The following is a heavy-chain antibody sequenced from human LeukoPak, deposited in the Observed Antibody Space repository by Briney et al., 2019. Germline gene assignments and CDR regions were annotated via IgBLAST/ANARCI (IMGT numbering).Heavy chain of an antibody. D-gene: IGHD2-2*01. CDR1: GFTFDDYG. J-gene: IGHJ5*02. CDR2: INWNGGST. CDR3: ALTGTSGGFDP. Sequence: PGGSLRLSCAASGFTFDDYGMSWVRQAPGKGLEWVSGINWNGGSTGYADSVKGRLTISRDNAKNSLYLQMNSLRAEDTALYHCALTGTSGGFDPWGQGTLVTVSS. V-gene: IGHV3-20*01.